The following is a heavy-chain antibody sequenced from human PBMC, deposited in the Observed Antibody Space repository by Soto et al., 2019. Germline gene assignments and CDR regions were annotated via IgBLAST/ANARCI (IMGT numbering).Heavy chain of an antibody. V-gene: IGHV1-18*01. CDR3: ARYDFWSGYLDYYYGMDV. CDR1: GYTFTSYG. D-gene: IGHD3-3*01. J-gene: IGHJ6*02. CDR2: ISAYNGNT. Sequence: QVQLVQSGAEVKKPGASVKVSCKASGYTFTSYGISWVRQAPGQGLEWMGWISAYNGNTNYAQKLQGRVTMTPDPSTTTAYMELRSLRSDDTAVYYCARYDFWSGYLDYYYGMDVWGQGTTVTVSS.